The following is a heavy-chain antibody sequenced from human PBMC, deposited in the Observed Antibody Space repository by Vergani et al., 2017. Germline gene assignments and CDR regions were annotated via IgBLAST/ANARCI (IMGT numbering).Heavy chain of an antibody. V-gene: IGHV1-46*01. CDR2: INPSGGST. J-gene: IGHJ5*02. CDR3: ARGCGSTSCYKRGEDWFDP. Sequence: QVLLVQSGAEVKKPGASVRVSCKTSGYTFTSYYIHWVRQAPGQGLEWMGIINPSGGSTNYAQKFQGRVTMTRDTSTSTVFMELSSLRSEDTAVYYCARGCGSTSCYKRGEDWFDPWGQGTLVTVSS. D-gene: IGHD2-2*02. CDR1: GYTFTSYY.